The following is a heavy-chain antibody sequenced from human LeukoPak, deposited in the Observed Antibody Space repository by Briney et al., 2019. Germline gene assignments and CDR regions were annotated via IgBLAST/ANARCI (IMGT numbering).Heavy chain of an antibody. CDR3: AREFFCAMFDY. CDR1: GFTFSSYS. CDR2: IGTGNKYI. V-gene: IGHV3-21*01. Sequence: GGSLRLSCSRSGFTFSSYSMTWVRQAPGKGLEWVSSIGTGNKYIYYADSVKGRFTISRDNAKNSLYLQMNSLRDEDTAVYFCAREFFCAMFDYWGQGALVTVSS. D-gene: IGHD2-21*01. J-gene: IGHJ4*02.